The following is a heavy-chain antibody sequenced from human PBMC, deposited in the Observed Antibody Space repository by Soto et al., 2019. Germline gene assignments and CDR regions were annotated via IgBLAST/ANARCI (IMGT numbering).Heavy chain of an antibody. D-gene: IGHD3-22*01. Sequence: GGSLRLSCTASGFTFGDYAMSWVRQAPGKGLEWVGFIRSKAYGGTTEYAASVKGRFTISRDDSKSIAHLQMNSLKTEDTAVYYCTRRITMIVVAHRVDYFDYWGQGTLVTVSS. CDR2: IRSKAYGGTT. CDR3: TRRITMIVVAHRVDYFDY. J-gene: IGHJ4*02. CDR1: GFTFGDYA. V-gene: IGHV3-49*04.